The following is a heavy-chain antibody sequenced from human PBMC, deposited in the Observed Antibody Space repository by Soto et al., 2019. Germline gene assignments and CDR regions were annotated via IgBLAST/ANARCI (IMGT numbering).Heavy chain of an antibody. CDR3: ARDSLAAGLGIDY. Sequence: QVQLVESGGGVVQPGRSLRLSCAASGFTFSSYAMHWVRQAPGKGLEWVAVISYDGSNKYYADSVKGRFTISRDNSKNTLYLQMNSLRAEDTAVYYCARDSLAAGLGIDYWGQGTLVTVSS. D-gene: IGHD6-13*01. J-gene: IGHJ4*02. V-gene: IGHV3-30-3*01. CDR1: GFTFSSYA. CDR2: ISYDGSNK.